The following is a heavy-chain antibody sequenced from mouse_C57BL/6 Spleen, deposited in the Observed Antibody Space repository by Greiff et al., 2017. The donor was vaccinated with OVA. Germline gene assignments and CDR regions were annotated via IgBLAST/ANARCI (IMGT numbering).Heavy chain of an antibody. D-gene: IGHD2-3*01. Sequence: QVQLKQSGAELVRPGTSVKVSCKASGYAFTNYLIEWVKQRPGQGLEWIGVINPGSGGTNYNEKFKGKATLTADKSSSTAYMQLSSLTSEDSAVYFCARWLLPDWYFDVWGTGTTVTVSS. J-gene: IGHJ1*03. CDR1: GYAFTNYL. CDR3: ARWLLPDWYFDV. V-gene: IGHV1-54*01. CDR2: INPGSGGT.